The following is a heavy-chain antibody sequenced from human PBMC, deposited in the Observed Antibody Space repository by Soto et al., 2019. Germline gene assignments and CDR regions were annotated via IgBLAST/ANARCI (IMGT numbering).Heavy chain of an antibody. V-gene: IGHV1-18*01. CDR3: ARVRSPRYYGSSGYYHWFDP. Sequence: QVQLVQSGAEVKKPGASVKVSCKASGYTFTSYGISWVRQAPGQGLEWMGWISAYNGNTNYAQKLQGRVTMTTDTSTSTAYMELRSLRADDTPVYYCARVRSPRYYGSSGYYHWFDPWGQGTLVTVSS. J-gene: IGHJ5*02. CDR1: GYTFTSYG. CDR2: ISAYNGNT. D-gene: IGHD3-22*01.